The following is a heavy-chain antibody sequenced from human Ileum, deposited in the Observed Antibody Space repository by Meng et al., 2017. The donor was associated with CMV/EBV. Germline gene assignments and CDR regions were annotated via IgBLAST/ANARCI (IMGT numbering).Heavy chain of an antibody. CDR1: GGSFSGYY. CDR3: ARVPPARS. CDR2: INHSGST. J-gene: IGHJ5*02. Sequence: TLSRTCAVYGGSFSGYYWSWIRQPPGKGLEWIGEINHSGSTNYNPSLKSRVTISVDTSKNQFSLKLSSVTAADTAVYYCARVPPARSWGQGTLVTVSS. V-gene: IGHV4-34*01.